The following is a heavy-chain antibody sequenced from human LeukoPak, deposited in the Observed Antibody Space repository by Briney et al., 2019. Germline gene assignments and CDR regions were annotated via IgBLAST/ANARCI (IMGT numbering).Heavy chain of an antibody. Sequence: GGSLRLSCAVYGFTFSSYSMNWVRQAPGKGLEWVSFISTSSSYIYYADSVKGRFTISRDNSKNTLSLQMNSLRAEDTAVYYCAREKGRGVISPYFDYWGRGTLVTVSS. V-gene: IGHV3-21*04. J-gene: IGHJ4*02. CDR1: GFTFSSYS. D-gene: IGHD3-10*01. CDR2: ISTSSSYI. CDR3: AREKGRGVISPYFDY.